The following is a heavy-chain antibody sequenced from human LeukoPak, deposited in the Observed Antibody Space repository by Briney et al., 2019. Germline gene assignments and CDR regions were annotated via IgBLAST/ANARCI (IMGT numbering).Heavy chain of an antibody. CDR3: AKDRPNYYGSNGHYYRRDGDY. D-gene: IGHD3-22*01. CDR2: TSGDGGAT. J-gene: IGHJ4*02. V-gene: IGHV3-23*01. CDR1: GFTFSSYA. Sequence: QSGGSLRLSCAASGFTFSSYAMSWVRQSTGKGLEWVSSTSGDGGATYYSNSVNGCFTIFRDNSRNTLYLKMNSLRAEDTAVYYCAKDRPNYYGSNGHYYRRDGDYWGQGTLVTVSS.